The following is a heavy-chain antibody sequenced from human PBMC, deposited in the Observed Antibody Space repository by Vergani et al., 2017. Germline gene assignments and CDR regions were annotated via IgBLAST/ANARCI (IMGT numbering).Heavy chain of an antibody. V-gene: IGHV3-74*01. D-gene: IGHD3-3*01. CDR1: GFTFNEYW. Sequence: EVELVESGGGLVQPGGSLRLSCAASGFTFNEYWMHWARQVPGKGLVWVSGMNGDGDTISYADSVKGRFTISRDNAKNTLFLQMNSLRAEDTAVYYCARARKFRFGVVWESWFGPRGQGTLVTVSS. CDR2: MNGDGDTI. J-gene: IGHJ5*01. CDR3: ARARKFRFGVVWESWFGP.